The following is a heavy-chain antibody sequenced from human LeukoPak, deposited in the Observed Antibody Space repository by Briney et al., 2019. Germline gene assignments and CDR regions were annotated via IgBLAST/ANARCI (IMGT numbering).Heavy chain of an antibody. V-gene: IGHV3-21*01. D-gene: IGHD2-2*02. CDR1: GFTFSSYS. CDR3: ARVGCSSTSCYTSGWYFDC. J-gene: IGHJ4*02. Sequence: GGSLRLSCAASGFTFSSYSMNWVRQAPGKGLEWVSSISSSSSYIYYADSVKGRFTISRDNAKNSLYLQMNSLRAEDTAVYYCARVGCSSTSCYTSGWYFDCWGQGTLVTVSS. CDR2: ISSSSSYI.